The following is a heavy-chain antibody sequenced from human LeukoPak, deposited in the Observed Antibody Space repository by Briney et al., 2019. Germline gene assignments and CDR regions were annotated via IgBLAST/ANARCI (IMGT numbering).Heavy chain of an antibody. J-gene: IGHJ4*02. Sequence: TGGSLRLSCAASGFTFSSYAMSWVRQAPGKGLEWVSSMSGSGGSTYYADSVKGRFTISRDNSKNTLYLQMNSLRAEDTAVYYCARDAGYYYGSGSYFVYWGQGTLVTVSS. CDR1: GFTFSSYA. CDR3: ARDAGYYYGSGSYFVY. D-gene: IGHD3-10*01. V-gene: IGHV3-23*01. CDR2: MSGSGGST.